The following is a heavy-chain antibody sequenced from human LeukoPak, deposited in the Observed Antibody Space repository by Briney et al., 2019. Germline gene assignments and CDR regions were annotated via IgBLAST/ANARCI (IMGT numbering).Heavy chain of an antibody. Sequence: PSETLSHTCAVYGGSFSGYYGSWIRQPPGKGLEWIGEINHSGSTNYNPSLKSRVTISVDTSKNQFSLKLSSVTAADTAVCDCARDERRWKYQLRGRLWFDPWVQGTMVTVSS. CDR1: GGSFSGYY. J-gene: IGHJ5*02. CDR2: INHSGST. D-gene: IGHD2-2*01. V-gene: IGHV4-34*01. CDR3: ARDERRWKYQLRGRLWFDP.